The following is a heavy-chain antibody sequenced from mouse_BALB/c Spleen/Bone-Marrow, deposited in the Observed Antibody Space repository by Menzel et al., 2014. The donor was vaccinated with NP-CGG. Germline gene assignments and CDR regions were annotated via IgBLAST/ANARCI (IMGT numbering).Heavy chain of an antibody. Sequence: EVKLMESGGGLVQPGGSLKLSCAASGFTFSGYTMSWVRQTPEKRLEWVAFITNGGGNTYYPDTVKGRFTISRDNAKNTLYLQMSSLKSEDTAIYYCTTLTGTSYWGQGTLVTVSA. CDR3: TTLTGTSY. CDR2: ITNGGGNT. J-gene: IGHJ3*01. CDR1: GFTFSGYT. D-gene: IGHD4-1*01. V-gene: IGHV5-12-2*01.